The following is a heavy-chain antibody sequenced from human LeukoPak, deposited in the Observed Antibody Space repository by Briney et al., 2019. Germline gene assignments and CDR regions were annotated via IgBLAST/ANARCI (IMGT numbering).Heavy chain of an antibody. CDR1: GFTFSSYS. V-gene: IGHV3-21*01. D-gene: IGHD6-13*01. CDR2: ISSSSSYI. J-gene: IGHJ4*02. CDR3: AGSQRSSSRYSLPDY. Sequence: PGGSLRLSCAASGFTFSSYSMNWVRQAPGKGLEWVSSISSSSSYIYYADSVKGRFTISRDNAKNSLYLQMNSLRAEDTAVYYCAGSQRSSSRYSLPDYWGQGTLVTVSS.